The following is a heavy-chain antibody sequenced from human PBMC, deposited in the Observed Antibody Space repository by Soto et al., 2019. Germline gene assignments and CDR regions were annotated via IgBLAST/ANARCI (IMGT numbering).Heavy chain of an antibody. J-gene: IGHJ6*03. Sequence: ASVKVSFKASGGTFSSYTISWVRQAPGQGLEWMGRIIPILGIANYAQKFQGRVTITADKSTSTAYMELSSLRSEDTAVYYCARARGYYGSGSYHDYYYYMDVWGKGTTVTVSS. CDR2: IIPILGIA. V-gene: IGHV1-69*02. CDR3: ARARGYYGSGSYHDYYYYMDV. CDR1: GGTFSSYT. D-gene: IGHD3-10*01.